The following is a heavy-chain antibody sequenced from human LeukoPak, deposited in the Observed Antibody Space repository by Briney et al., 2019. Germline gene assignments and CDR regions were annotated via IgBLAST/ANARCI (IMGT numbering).Heavy chain of an antibody. V-gene: IGHV4-61*01. Sequence: SETLSLTCTVSGGSISSSSYYWSWIRQPPGKGLEWVGYIYYSGSTNYNPSLKSRVTISVDTSKNQFSLKLSSVTAADTAVYYCARADPSIAARRGMYYFDYWGQGTLVTVSS. CDR3: ARADPSIAARRGMYYFDY. CDR2: IYYSGST. CDR1: GGSISSSSYY. J-gene: IGHJ4*02. D-gene: IGHD6-6*01.